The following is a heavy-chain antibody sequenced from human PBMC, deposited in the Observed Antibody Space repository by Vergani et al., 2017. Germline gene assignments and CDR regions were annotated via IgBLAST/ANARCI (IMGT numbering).Heavy chain of an antibody. D-gene: IGHD3-10*01. J-gene: IGHJ5*02. V-gene: IGHV4-30-4*08. Sequence: QVQLQESGPELVKPSQTLSLTCTVSGGSISSGDYYWSWVRQPPGKGLEWIGYIYYSGSTYYNPSLKSRLTISVDTSKNQFSLKLSSVTAADTAVYYCARDSPGGYYGSEGWFDPWGQGTLVTVSS. CDR1: GGSISSGDYY. CDR3: ARDSPGGYYGSEGWFDP. CDR2: IYYSGST.